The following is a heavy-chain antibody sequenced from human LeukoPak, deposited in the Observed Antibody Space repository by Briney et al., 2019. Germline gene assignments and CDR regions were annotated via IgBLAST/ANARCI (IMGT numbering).Heavy chain of an antibody. CDR1: GGSISSGGYS. V-gene: IGHV4-30-2*01. D-gene: IGHD2-8*01. J-gene: IGHJ4*02. Sequence: PSQTLSLTCAVPGGSISSGGYSWSWIRQPPGKGLEWIGYIYHSGSTYYNPSLKSRVTISVDRSKNQFSLKLSSVTAADTAVYYCARGVMVHAIFDYWARERWSPSPQ. CDR3: ARGVMVHAIFDY. CDR2: IYHSGST.